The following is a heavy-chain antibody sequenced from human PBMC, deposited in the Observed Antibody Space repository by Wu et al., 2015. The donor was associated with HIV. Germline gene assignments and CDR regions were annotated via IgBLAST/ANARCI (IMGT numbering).Heavy chain of an antibody. Sequence: SSGYYWGWIRQPPGKGLEWIGSIYHSGSTYYNPSLKSRVTISVDTSKNQFSLKLSSLRSEDTAVYYCARAPPGRSRDSYYMDVWGKGTTVTVSS. V-gene: IGHV4-38-2*02. CDR1: SSGYY. CDR3: ARAPPGRSRDSYYMDV. D-gene: IGHD6-13*01. CDR2: IYHSGST. J-gene: IGHJ6*03.